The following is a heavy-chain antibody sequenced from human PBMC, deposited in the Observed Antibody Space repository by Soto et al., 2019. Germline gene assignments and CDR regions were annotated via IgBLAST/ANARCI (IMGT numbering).Heavy chain of an antibody. J-gene: IGHJ5*02. CDR1: GGSISSGGYS. V-gene: IGHV4-30-2*01. Sequence: QLQLQESGSGLVKPSQTLSLTCAVSGGSISSGGYSWSWIRQPPGKGLEWIGYIYHSGSTYYNPSLTSPVTVSVGRTKNHFTLKPSSATAADTAVYYCARVPGPWGQGTLVTVSS. CDR2: IYHSGST. CDR3: ARVPGP.